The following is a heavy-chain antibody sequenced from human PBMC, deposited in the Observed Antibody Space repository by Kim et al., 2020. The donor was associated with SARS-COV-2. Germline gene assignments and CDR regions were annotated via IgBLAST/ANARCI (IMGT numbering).Heavy chain of an antibody. V-gene: IGHV4-38-2*02. J-gene: IGHJ5*02. Sequence: SETLSLTCSVSGDAISNGFYWGWIRQAPGKGLEWIQNIYHNGRIIYNPSLKSRVTMSVDTSRNQFTLQLTSVTAADTAVYYCVREGDTNWFDPWGPGILVTVSS. D-gene: IGHD3-16*01. CDR2: IYHNGRI. CDR1: GDAISNGFY. CDR3: VREGDTNWFDP.